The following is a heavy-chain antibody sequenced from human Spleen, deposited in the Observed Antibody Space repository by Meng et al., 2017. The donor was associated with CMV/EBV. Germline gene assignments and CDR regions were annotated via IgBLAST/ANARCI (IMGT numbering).Heavy chain of an antibody. CDR2: ASAYNGNT. V-gene: IGHV1-18*01. Sequence: SVKVSCEASGYTLTSYGISWVRQAPGQGLEWMGWASAYNGNTNYAQKLQGRVTMTTDTSTSTAYMELRSLRSDDTAVYYCARDRNRIAAADNNWFDPWGQGTLVTVSS. CDR3: ARDRNRIAAADNNWFDP. D-gene: IGHD6-13*01. CDR1: GYTLTSYG. J-gene: IGHJ5*02.